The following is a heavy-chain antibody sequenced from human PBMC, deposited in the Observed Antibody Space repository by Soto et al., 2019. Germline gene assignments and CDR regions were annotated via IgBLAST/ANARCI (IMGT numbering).Heavy chain of an antibody. CDR1: GFTFSSYA. Sequence: QVQLVESGGGVVQPGRSLRLSCAASGFTFSSYAMHWVRQAPGKGLEWVAVISYDGSNKYYADSVKGRFTISRDNSKNTLYLQMNSLRAEDTAVYYCAREKYYYYYGMDVWGQGTTVTVSS. CDR3: AREKYYYYYGMDV. J-gene: IGHJ6*02. CDR2: ISYDGSNK. V-gene: IGHV3-30-3*01.